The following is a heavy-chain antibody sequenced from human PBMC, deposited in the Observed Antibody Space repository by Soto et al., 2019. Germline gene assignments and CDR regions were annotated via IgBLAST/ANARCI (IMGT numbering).Heavy chain of an antibody. CDR1: GGSISSGGYY. CDR3: ARDPPLSREGDAFDI. J-gene: IGHJ3*02. V-gene: IGHV4-31*03. Sequence: SETLSLTCTVSGGSISSGGYYWSWIRQHPGKGLEWIGYIYYSGSTYYNPSLKSRVTISVDTSKNQFSLKLSSVTAADTAVYYCARDPPLSREGDAFDIWVQGTMVTVSS. CDR2: IYYSGST.